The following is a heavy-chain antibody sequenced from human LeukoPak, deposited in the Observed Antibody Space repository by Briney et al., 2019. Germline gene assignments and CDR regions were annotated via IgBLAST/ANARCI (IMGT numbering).Heavy chain of an antibody. CDR3: ARGEGPGIAAAGS. Sequence: ASVKVSCKAPGYTFTGYYMYWVRQAPGQGLEWMGWINPNSGGTNYAQKFQGRVTMTRDTSISTAYMELSRLRSDDTAVYYCARGEGPGIAAAGSWGQGTLVTVSS. V-gene: IGHV1-2*02. J-gene: IGHJ4*02. CDR1: GYTFTGYY. D-gene: IGHD6-13*01. CDR2: INPNSGGT.